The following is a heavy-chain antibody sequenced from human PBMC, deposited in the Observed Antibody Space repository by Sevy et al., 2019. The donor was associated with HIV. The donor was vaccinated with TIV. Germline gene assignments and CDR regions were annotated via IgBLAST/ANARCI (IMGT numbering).Heavy chain of an antibody. Sequence: ASVKVSCKASGGTFSSYAISWVRQAPGQGLEWMGGIIPIFGTANYAQKFQGRVTITADESPSTAYMELSSLRSEDTAVYYCARPEYSSSSGYCSGGSCYSRLYYYYGMDVWGQGTTVTVSS. CDR1: GGTFSSYA. D-gene: IGHD2-15*01. V-gene: IGHV1-69*13. CDR2: IIPIFGTA. CDR3: ARPEYSSSSGYCSGGSCYSRLYYYYGMDV. J-gene: IGHJ6*02.